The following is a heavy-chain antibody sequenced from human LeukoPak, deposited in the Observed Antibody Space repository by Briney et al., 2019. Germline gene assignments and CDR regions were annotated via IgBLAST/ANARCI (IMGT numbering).Heavy chain of an antibody. J-gene: IGHJ4*02. Sequence: GASVKVSCKASGGTFSSYAISWVRQAPGQGLEWMGGIIPIFGTANYAQKFQGRVTITADESTSTAYMELSSLRSEDTAVYYCARPRLAYSYGIDYWGQGTLVTVSS. CDR3: ARPRLAYSYGIDY. CDR1: GGTFSSYA. V-gene: IGHV1-69*13. D-gene: IGHD5-18*01. CDR2: IIPIFGTA.